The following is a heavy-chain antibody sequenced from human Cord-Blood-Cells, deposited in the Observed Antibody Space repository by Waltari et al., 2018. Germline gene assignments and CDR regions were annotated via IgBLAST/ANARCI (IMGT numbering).Heavy chain of an antibody. D-gene: IGHD6-6*01. CDR2: LYYSGST. Sequence: QVQLQESGPGLVKPSETLSLTCTVSGGSISSYYWSWIRQPPGKGLEWIGYLYYSGSTNYNPSLKSRVTISVDTSKNQVSLKLSSVTAADTAVYYCARTGAARFYWYFDLWGRGTLVTVSS. J-gene: IGHJ2*01. V-gene: IGHV4-59*01. CDR3: ARTGAARFYWYFDL. CDR1: GGSISSYY.